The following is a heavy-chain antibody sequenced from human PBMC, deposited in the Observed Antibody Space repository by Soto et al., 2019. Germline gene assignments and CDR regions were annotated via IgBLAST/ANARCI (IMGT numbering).Heavy chain of an antibody. V-gene: IGHV4-59*01. J-gene: IGHJ4*02. CDR1: GGSISSYH. CDR2: IYYSGST. CDR3: AGDYNSGSYRFDY. D-gene: IGHD3-10*01. Sequence: QVQLQESGPGLVKPSETLSLTCTVSGGSISSYHWSWIRQPPGKGLQWIGYIYYSGSTTYNPSLKSRVTISLDTSKNQFSLKLRSVTAADTAVYFCAGDYNSGSYRFDYWGQGTLVTVSS.